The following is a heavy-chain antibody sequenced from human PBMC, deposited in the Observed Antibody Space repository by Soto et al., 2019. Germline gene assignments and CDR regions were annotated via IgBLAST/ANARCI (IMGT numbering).Heavy chain of an antibody. D-gene: IGHD2-15*01. V-gene: IGHV1-46*01. CDR2: INPSGGST. Sequence: ASVKVSCKASGYTFTSYYMHWVRQAPGQGLEWMGIINPSGGSTSYAQKFQGRVTMTRDTSTSTVYMELSSLRSEDTAVYYCAREQDCSGGSCSPPLYGMDVWGQGTTVTVSS. CDR3: AREQDCSGGSCSPPLYGMDV. J-gene: IGHJ6*02. CDR1: GYTFTSYY.